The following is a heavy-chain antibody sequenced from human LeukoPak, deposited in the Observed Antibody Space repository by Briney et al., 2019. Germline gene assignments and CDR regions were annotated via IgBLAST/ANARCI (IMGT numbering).Heavy chain of an antibody. CDR3: AKITRSFDY. CDR1: GFPFSNYN. D-gene: IGHD5-24*01. CDR2: ITSSSSYK. J-gene: IGHJ4*02. V-gene: IGHV3-21*04. Sequence: PGGSLRLSCAAPGFPFSNYNMNWVSQAPGRGLEGISSITSSSSYKLYANSVKGGFTIPRKNAKNSLYLQMSSLGAEDTAVYYCAKITRSFDYWGQGTLVTVSS.